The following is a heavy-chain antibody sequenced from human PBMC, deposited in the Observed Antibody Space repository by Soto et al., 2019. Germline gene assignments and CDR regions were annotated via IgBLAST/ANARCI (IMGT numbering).Heavy chain of an antibody. CDR2: ISGSGGST. J-gene: IGHJ6*02. V-gene: IGHV3-23*01. CDR3: AKSEGSGSYYNYYYYGMDV. Sequence: GGSLRLSCAASGFTFSSYAMSWVRQAPGKGLEWVSAISGSGGSTYYADSVKGRFTISRDNSKNTLYLQMNSLRAEDTAVYYCAKSEGSGSYYNYYYYGMDVWGQGTTVTVSS. D-gene: IGHD3-10*01. CDR1: GFTFSSYA.